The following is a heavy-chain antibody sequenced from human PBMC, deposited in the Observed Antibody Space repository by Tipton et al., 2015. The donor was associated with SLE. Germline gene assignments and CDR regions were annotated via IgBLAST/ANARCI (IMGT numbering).Heavy chain of an antibody. Sequence: SLRLSCDVSSDSFSSSSNNWWSWVRQPPGKGLEWIGEIFHIGRANYNSSLKSRVAMSIDMSTSQFSLQVFSVTAADTAVYSCVRVATGYDSGQFWYFDLWGRGTLVTVSS. D-gene: IGHD2-15*01. CDR1: SDSFSSSSNNW. CDR2: IFHIGRA. V-gene: IGHV4-4*01. CDR3: VRVATGYDSGQFWYFDL. J-gene: IGHJ2*01.